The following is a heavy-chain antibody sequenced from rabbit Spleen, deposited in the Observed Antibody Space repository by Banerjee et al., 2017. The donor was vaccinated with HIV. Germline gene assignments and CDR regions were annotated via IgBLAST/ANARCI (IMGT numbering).Heavy chain of an antibody. Sequence: QSLEESGGGLVQPEGSLALTCKASGFSFSSSDYICWVRQAPGKGLEWIACIYAGSSGSTFYASWAKGRFTISKTSSTTVTLQMTSLTVADAATYFCARDLDGVIGWNFGWWGPGTLVTVS. CDR2: IYAGSSGST. CDR1: GFSFSSSDY. D-gene: IGHD1-1*01. CDR3: ARDLDGVIGWNFGW. J-gene: IGHJ4*01. V-gene: IGHV1S40*01.